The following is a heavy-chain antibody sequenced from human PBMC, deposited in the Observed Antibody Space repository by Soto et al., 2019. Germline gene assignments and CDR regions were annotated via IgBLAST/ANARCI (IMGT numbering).Heavy chain of an antibody. CDR3: ATVETTGTTPFDS. Sequence: EVQLVQSGAEVKKPGTTVKISCKASGYTFTVYYIHWVQQAPGKGLKWMGLVDPEDGETIYAEKFQGRVTMTADTSTDTAYMELSSLRSEYTAVYYCATVETTGTTPFDSWGQGTLVTVSS. V-gene: IGHV1-69-2*01. CDR1: GYTFTVYY. D-gene: IGHD1-1*01. J-gene: IGHJ4*02. CDR2: VDPEDGET.